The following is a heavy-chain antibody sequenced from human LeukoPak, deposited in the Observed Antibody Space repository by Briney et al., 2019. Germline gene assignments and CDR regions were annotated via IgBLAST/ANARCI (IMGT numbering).Heavy chain of an antibody. V-gene: IGHV1-8*03. J-gene: IGHJ6*03. CDR2: MNPNSGNT. CDR3: ARERPPRYDILTGYHYYYYMDV. D-gene: IGHD3-9*01. CDR1: GYTFTSYD. Sequence: ASVKVSCKASGYTFTSYDINWVRQATGQGLEWMGWMNPNSGNTGYAQKFQGRVTITRNTSISTAYMELSSLRSDDTAVYYCARERPPRYDILTGYHYYYYMDVWGKGTTVTVSS.